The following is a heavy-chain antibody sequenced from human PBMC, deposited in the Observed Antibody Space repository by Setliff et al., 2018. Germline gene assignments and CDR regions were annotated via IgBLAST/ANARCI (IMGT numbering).Heavy chain of an antibody. V-gene: IGHV3-66*01. CDR3: ARDHNYAYDY. J-gene: IGHJ4*02. Sequence: GGSLTLSCAASGLAVSSSNYLSWVRQAPGKGLEWVSVIYSGGSTYYADSVKGRFTISRDNSKNTLYLQMNSLRAEDTAVYYCARDHNYAYDYWGQGTLVTVSS. D-gene: IGHD1-1*01. CDR1: GLAVSSSNY. CDR2: IYSGGST.